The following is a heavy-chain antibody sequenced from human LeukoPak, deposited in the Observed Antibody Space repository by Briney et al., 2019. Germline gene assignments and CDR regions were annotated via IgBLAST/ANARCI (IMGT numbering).Heavy chain of an antibody. CDR2: IYYSGTT. V-gene: IGHV4-59*08. J-gene: IGHJ4*02. Sequence: SETLSLTCTVSSASISSYYWSWIRQPPGKGLEWIGYIYYSGTTNYNPSLKSRVTISVDTSKNQFSLKLSSVTAADTAVYYCAGGPYDTSFDYWGQGTLVTVSS. CDR1: SASISSYY. CDR3: AGGPYDTSFDY. D-gene: IGHD3-22*01.